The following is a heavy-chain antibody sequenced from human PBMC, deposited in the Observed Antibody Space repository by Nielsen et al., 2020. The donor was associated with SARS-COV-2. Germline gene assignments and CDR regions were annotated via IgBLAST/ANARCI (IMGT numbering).Heavy chain of an antibody. CDR3: ARVPYGAWVGNWFDP. CDR2: IYHSGST. CDR1: GGSISSGGYS. D-gene: IGHD1-26*01. Sequence: SETLSLTCAVSGGSISSGGYSWSWIRQPPGKGLEWIGYIYHSGSTYYNPSLKSRVTISVDRSKNQFSLKLSSVTAADTAVYYCARVPYGAWVGNWFDPWGQGTLVTVSS. V-gene: IGHV4-30-2*01. J-gene: IGHJ5*02.